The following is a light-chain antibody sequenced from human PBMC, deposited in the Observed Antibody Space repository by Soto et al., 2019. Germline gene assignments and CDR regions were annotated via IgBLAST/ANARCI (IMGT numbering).Light chain of an antibody. CDR2: AAS. J-gene: IGKJ4*01. V-gene: IGKV1D-12*01. CDR1: ESIGNW. CDR3: QQANSLPLS. Sequence: DIQMTQSPSSLSASVGDRITITCRANESIGNWLAWYQQKPGKAPKLLIYAASTLQSGVPSRFSGSRSGTVFSLTVSSLQPEDFATYYCQQANSLPLSFGGGTKVDIK.